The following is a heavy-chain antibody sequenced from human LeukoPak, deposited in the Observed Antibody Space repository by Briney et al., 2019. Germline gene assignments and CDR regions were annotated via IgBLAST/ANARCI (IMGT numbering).Heavy chain of an antibody. CDR3: ATHFSVDSTSSHFDY. J-gene: IGHJ4*02. CDR1: GYSFTTYW. CDR2: IYPGESQI. Sequence: GESLKISCKASGYSFTTYWIGWVRQLPGKGLEWMGFIYPGESQIRYSPSFQGQVTISAAKSISTAYLQWSSLKASDTAMYYCATHFSVDSTSSHFDYWGQGTWVTVSS. D-gene: IGHD2-2*01. V-gene: IGHV5-51*01.